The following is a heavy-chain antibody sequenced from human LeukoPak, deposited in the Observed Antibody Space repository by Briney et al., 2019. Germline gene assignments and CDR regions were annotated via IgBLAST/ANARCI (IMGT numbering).Heavy chain of an antibody. CDR3: ARGEGAVTP. D-gene: IGHD1-26*01. J-gene: IGHJ4*02. V-gene: IGHV4-59*01. CDR1: TGSICTYY. CDR2: IHYSGST. Sequence: SETLSLTCTVSTGSICTYYWTWIRQAPGKGLEWIGYIHYSGSTNYNPSLKSRVTISVDTSNNQFSLRLSSVTAADTAVYYCARGEGAVTPWGQGTLVTVSS.